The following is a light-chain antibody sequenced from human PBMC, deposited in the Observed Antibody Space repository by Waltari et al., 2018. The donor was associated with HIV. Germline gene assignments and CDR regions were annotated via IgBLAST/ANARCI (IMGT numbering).Light chain of an antibody. CDR2: GVN. CDR1: TRSIGYF. J-gene: IGLJ2*01. V-gene: IGLV2-14*01. CDR3: ASAADLESVT. Sequence: SALTQPASVSGSLGQSVTLPCTGATRSIGYFVSCYQPFPGTAPHHLCSGVNRRASGISHRFLASKSGATASLTISRLQADDEGCYYCASAADLESVTFGGGT.